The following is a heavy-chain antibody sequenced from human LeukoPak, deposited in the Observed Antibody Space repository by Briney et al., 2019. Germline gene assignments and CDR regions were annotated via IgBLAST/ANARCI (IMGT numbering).Heavy chain of an antibody. J-gene: IGHJ3*02. CDR1: GFTFSSYG. CDR2: ISYDGSNK. D-gene: IGHD2-15*01. Sequence: GGSLRLSCAASGFTFSSYGMHWVRQAPGKGLEWVAVISYDGSNKYYADSVKGRFTISRDNSKNTLYLQMGSLRAEDVAVYYCARDVVAGAFDIWGQGTMVTVSS. CDR3: ARDVVAGAFDI. V-gene: IGHV3-30*03.